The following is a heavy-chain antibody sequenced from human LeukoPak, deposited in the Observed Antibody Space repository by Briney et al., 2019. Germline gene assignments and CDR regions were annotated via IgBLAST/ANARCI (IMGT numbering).Heavy chain of an antibody. CDR3: ARALSYSGYDFDH. D-gene: IGHD5-12*01. V-gene: IGHV3-21*01. J-gene: IGHJ4*02. Sequence: PGGSLRLSCAASGFTFSSYSMNWVRQAPGKGLEWVSSISSSSSYIYYADSVKGRFTISRDNAKNSLYLQMNSLRAEDTAVYYCARALSYSGYDFDHWGQGTLVTVSS. CDR1: GFTFSSYS. CDR2: ISSSSSYI.